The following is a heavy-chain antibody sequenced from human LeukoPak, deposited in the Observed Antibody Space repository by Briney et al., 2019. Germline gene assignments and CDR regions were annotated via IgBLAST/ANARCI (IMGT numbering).Heavy chain of an antibody. J-gene: IGHJ4*02. Sequence: GGSLRLSCAASGFTFSSYWMHWVRQAPGKGLEWVSAISGSGGSTYYADSVKGRFTISRENSKNTLYLQMNSLRAEDTAVYYCAKRPGPFQVYWGQGTLVTVSS. V-gene: IGHV3-23*01. D-gene: IGHD2/OR15-2a*01. CDR1: GFTFSSYW. CDR3: AKRPGPFQVY. CDR2: ISGSGGST.